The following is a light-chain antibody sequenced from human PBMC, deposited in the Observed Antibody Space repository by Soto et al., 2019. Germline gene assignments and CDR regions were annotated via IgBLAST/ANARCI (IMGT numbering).Light chain of an antibody. Sequence: QSVLTQPASVSGSPGQSVTISCSGSSSDVGAYNYVSWYQRHPGKAPKLMIYDVTNRPSGVSNRFSGSKSGNTASLTISGLQEEDAADYFCSSYTSSSTVVFGGGTKLTVL. J-gene: IGLJ3*02. CDR3: SSYTSSSTVV. CDR2: DVT. V-gene: IGLV2-14*01. CDR1: SSDVGAYNY.